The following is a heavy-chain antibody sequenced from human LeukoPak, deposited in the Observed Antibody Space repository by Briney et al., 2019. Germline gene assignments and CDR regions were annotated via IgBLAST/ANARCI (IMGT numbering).Heavy chain of an antibody. V-gene: IGHV1-24*01. CDR1: GYTLTELS. D-gene: IGHD6-13*01. CDR2: FDPEDGET. J-gene: IGHJ6*03. Sequence: ASVKVSCKVSGYTLTELSMHWVRQVPGKGLEWMGGFDPEDGETIYAQKFQGRVTMTEDTSTDTAYMELSSLRSEDTAVYYCARLLSSWSYYYMDVWGKGTTVTVSS. CDR3: ARLLSSWSYYYMDV.